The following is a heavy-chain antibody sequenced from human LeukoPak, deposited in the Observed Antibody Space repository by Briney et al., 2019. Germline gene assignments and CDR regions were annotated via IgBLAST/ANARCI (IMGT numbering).Heavy chain of an antibody. J-gene: IGHJ4*02. CDR3: ARYYYDSSGYYYIDY. D-gene: IGHD3-22*01. CDR1: GGTFSSYA. CDR2: IIPIFGTA. V-gene: IGHV1-69*05. Sequence: SVKVSCKASGGTFSSYAISWVRQAPGQGLEWMGGIIPIFGTANYAQKFQGRVTITTDESTSTAYMELSSLRSEDTAVYYCARYYYDSSGYYYIDYWGQGTLVTVSS.